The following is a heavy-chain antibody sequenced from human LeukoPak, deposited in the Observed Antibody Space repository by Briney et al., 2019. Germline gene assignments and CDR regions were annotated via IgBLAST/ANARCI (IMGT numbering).Heavy chain of an antibody. V-gene: IGHV3-21*01. CDR2: ISSSSSYI. D-gene: IGHD3-10*01. J-gene: IGHJ4*02. Sequence: GGSLRLSCAASGFTFSSYSMNWVRQAPGKGLEWVSSISSSSSYIYYADPVKGRFTISRDNAKNSLYLQMNSLRAEDTAVYYCARDRGDGHKKGDYWGQGTLVTVSS. CDR1: GFTFSSYS. CDR3: ARDRGDGHKKGDY.